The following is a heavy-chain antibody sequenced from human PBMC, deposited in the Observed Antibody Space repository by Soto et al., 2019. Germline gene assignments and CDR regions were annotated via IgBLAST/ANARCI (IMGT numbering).Heavy chain of an antibody. D-gene: IGHD3-16*01. J-gene: IGHJ4*02. V-gene: IGHV4-34*01. CDR2: INHSGST. CDR1: GGSFSGYY. CDR3: ARGRLQTADLGY. Sequence: QVQLQQWGAGLLKPSETLSLTCAVYGGSFSGYYWSWIRQPPGKGLEWIGEINHSGSTNYNPSLKSRVTISVDTSKNQFSLKLSSVTAADTAVHYCARGRLQTADLGYWGQGTLVTVSS.